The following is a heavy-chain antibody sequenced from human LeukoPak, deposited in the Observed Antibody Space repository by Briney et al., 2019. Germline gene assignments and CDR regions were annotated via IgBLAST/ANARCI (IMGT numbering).Heavy chain of an antibody. CDR2: INPSGGST. CDR1: GYTFTSYY. V-gene: IGHV1-46*01. D-gene: IGHD2-21*01. Sequence: ASVKVSCKASGYTFTSYYMHWVRQAPGQGLEWMGVINPSGGSTSYAQKFQGRVTMTRDTSTSTVYMELSSLRSEDTAVYYCARGRIFVVVPPLSRYYFDYWGQGTLVTVSS. CDR3: ARGRIFVVVPPLSRYYFDY. J-gene: IGHJ4*02.